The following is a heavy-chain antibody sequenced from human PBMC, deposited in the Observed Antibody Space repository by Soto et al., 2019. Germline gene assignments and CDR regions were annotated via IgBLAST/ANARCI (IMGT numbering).Heavy chain of an antibody. CDR3: AKDRPGYCSDGLCYEHFHYGMDV. CDR1: GFSFNSYA. D-gene: IGHD2-15*01. J-gene: IGHJ6*02. V-gene: IGHV3-30*04. CDR2: ITFDGSSQ. Sequence: QVQLVESGGRVVHPGTSLRLSCEGSGFSFNSYAMHWVRQAPGKGLEWVAAITFDGSSQFYAGSVRGRFTISRDNSRNTLFLDMTSLRPEDTAMYFCAKDRPGYCSDGLCYEHFHYGMDVWGQGTTVTV.